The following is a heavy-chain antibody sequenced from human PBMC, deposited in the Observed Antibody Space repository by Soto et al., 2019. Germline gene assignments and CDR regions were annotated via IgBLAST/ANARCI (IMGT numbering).Heavy chain of an antibody. CDR1: GGTFNRYT. Sequence: VQLVQSGAEVKKPGSSVKLSCKASGGTFNRYTISWVRQAPGQGLEWMGGIIPIFGTANYAQKFQGIDAIIADESTSAAYMEPRSLRPEDTAVYYCALWGFRDGNNSKYNYSGMDVWGQGTTVTVSS. CDR3: ALWGFRDGNNSKYNYSGMDV. J-gene: IGHJ6*02. V-gene: IGHV1-69*01. CDR2: IIPIFGTA. D-gene: IGHD1-1*01.